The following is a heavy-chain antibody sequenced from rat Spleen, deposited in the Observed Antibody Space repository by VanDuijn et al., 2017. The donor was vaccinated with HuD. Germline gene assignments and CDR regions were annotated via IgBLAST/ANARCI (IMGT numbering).Heavy chain of an antibody. CDR3: ARPSGTLVPYYFDY. CDR2: ISYDGGST. Sequence: EVQLVESGGGLVQPGRSLKLSCAASGFTFSDYYMAWVRQAPTKGLEWVASISYDGGSTYHRDSVKGRFTISRDNGKSTLYLQMDSLRSEDTATYYCARPSGTLVPYYFDYWGQGVMVTVSS. CDR1: GFTFSDYY. D-gene: IGHD1-4*01. V-gene: IGHV5-29*01. J-gene: IGHJ2*01.